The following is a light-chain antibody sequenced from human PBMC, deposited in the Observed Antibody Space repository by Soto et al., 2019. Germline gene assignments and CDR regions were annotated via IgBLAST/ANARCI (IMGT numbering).Light chain of an antibody. V-gene: IGLV2-14*01. J-gene: IGLJ1*01. Sequence: QSALTQPASVSGSLGQSITISCTGTSSDVGYYDYVSWYQQHPGKAPKLMMYDVTDRPSGVSNRFSGSKSANTASLTISGLQAEDEADYYCSSYTTSSTDVFGTGTKLTVL. CDR3: SSYTTSSTDV. CDR2: DVT. CDR1: SSDVGYYDY.